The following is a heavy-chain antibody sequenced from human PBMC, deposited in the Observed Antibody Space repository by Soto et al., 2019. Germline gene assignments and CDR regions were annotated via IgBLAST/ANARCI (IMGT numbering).Heavy chain of an antibody. CDR1: NYSISSGYY. D-gene: IGHD3-16*01. V-gene: IGHV4-38-2*02. J-gene: IGHJ4*02. CDR3: ARVAFGPIDY. CDR2: MYHSGTT. Sequence: PSETLSLTCTVSNYSISSGYYWGWIRQSPGEGLEWIVSMYHSGTTYYNPSLKSRVTISIDTSKNQFSLKLTSVTSADTAVYFSARVAFGPIDYWGQGTLGTVSS.